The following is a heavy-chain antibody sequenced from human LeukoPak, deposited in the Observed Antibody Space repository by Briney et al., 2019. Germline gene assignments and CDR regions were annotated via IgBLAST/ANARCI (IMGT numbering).Heavy chain of an antibody. J-gene: IGHJ4*02. D-gene: IGHD2-8*02. Sequence: PGVSLRLSYAASGFTFRSYGMHWVRQAPGKGLEWVAVIWYDGSNKYYGDAVRGRFTISRDNSKNTLYLQMNRLRAEDTAVYYRNTGSEYWGQGTLVTVSS. CDR1: GFTFRSYG. CDR2: IWYDGSNK. CDR3: NTGSEY. V-gene: IGHV3-33*01.